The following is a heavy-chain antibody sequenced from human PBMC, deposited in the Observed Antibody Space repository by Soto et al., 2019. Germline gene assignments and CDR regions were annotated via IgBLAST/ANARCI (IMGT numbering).Heavy chain of an antibody. Sequence: QVQLVQSGAEVKKPGSSVRVSCKASGGTFSNYAFSWVRQAPGQGLEWMGEIILMFDTANYPQKFQGRVTITADGSTSTAYMELSSLRFDDTAVYYCARAPSGYDSKGYFDYWGQGTLVTVSS. CDR2: IILMFDTA. CDR3: ARAPSGYDSKGYFDY. D-gene: IGHD3-22*01. J-gene: IGHJ4*02. V-gene: IGHV1-69*01. CDR1: GGTFSNYA.